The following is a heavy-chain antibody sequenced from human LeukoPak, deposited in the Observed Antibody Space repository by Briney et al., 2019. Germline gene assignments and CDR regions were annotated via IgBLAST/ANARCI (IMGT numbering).Heavy chain of an antibody. CDR1: GYTFTGYY. Sequence: ASVKVSCKASGYTFTGYYMHWVRQAPGQGLEWMGWINPNSGGTNYAQKFQGWVTMTRDTSISTAYMELSRLRSGDTAVYYCARDYDSSGYYSGYDYWGQGTLVTVSS. D-gene: IGHD3-22*01. CDR2: INPNSGGT. CDR3: ARDYDSSGYYSGYDY. J-gene: IGHJ4*02. V-gene: IGHV1-2*04.